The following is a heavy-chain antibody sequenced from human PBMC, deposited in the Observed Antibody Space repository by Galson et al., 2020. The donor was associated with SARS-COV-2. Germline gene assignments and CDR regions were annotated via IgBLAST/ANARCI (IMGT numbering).Heavy chain of an antibody. CDR3: SREGWQGGY. J-gene: IGHJ4*02. Sequence: GGSLRLSCEVSGFTFNDFWMSWFRQAPGKGPEWVANIKGDGSETNYADFVKGRFSISRDNAANSLYLQMNSLRVEDSAVYYCSREGWQGGYWGQGTRVTVSS. V-gene: IGHV3-7*01. CDR2: IKGDGSET. D-gene: IGHD6-19*01. CDR1: GFTFNDFW.